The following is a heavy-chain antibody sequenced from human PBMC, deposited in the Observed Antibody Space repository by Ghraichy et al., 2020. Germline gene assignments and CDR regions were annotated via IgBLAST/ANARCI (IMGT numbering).Heavy chain of an antibody. CDR2: ISSSSSYI. CDR3: ARGGGVIVILDAFDI. V-gene: IGHV3-21*01. CDR1: GFTFSSYS. D-gene: IGHD3-16*02. J-gene: IGHJ3*02. Sequence: GESLNISCAASGFTFSSYSMNWVRQAPGKGLEWVSSISSSSSYIYYADSVKGRFTISRDNAKNSLYLQMNSLRAEDTAVYYCARGGGVIVILDAFDIWGQGTMVTVSS.